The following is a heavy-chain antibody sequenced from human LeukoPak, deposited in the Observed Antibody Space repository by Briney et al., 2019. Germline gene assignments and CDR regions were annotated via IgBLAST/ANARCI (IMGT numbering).Heavy chain of an antibody. J-gene: IGHJ4*02. CDR1: GFTFSSYA. CDR2: ISSSGGST. Sequence: PGGSLRLSCAASGFTFSSYAMSWVRQAPGKGLEWVSAISSSGGSTNYADSVKGRFTISRDNLKNTLYLQMNSLRAEDKAVYYCAKAGVGATVFDYWGQGTLVTVSS. V-gene: IGHV3-23*01. CDR3: AKAGVGATVFDY. D-gene: IGHD1-26*01.